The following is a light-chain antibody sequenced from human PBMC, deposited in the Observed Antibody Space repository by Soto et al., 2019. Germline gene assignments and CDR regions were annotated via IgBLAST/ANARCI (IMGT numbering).Light chain of an antibody. J-gene: IGLJ1*01. CDR2: DVS. V-gene: IGLV2-14*01. Sequence: QSVLTQPASVSGSRGQSITVCCTGTNRDVWGYNYVSWYQQHPGKAPKLMSYDVSNRPSGVSNRFSGSKSGYTASLTISGLQAEDEADYYCSSYTSSSTYVFGTGTKVTVL. CDR1: NRDVWGYNY. CDR3: SSYTSSSTYV.